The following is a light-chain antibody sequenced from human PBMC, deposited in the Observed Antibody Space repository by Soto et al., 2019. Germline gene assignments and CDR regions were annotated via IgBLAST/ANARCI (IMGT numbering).Light chain of an antibody. Sequence: DIQLTQSPSTLSASVGDRVIITCRASKTIVTWLAWYQERPGKATKLLIYNASTLERGVPSRFSGSGSGTEFTLSISKLQPEDFATYYCHLYNTYSPTLGQGTKLDI. CDR2: NAS. CDR3: HLYNTYSPT. CDR1: KTIVTW. V-gene: IGKV1-5*03. J-gene: IGKJ2*01.